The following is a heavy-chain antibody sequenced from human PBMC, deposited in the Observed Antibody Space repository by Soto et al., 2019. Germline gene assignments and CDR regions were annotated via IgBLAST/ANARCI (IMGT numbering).Heavy chain of an antibody. D-gene: IGHD1-26*01. CDR3: ATIGSNDYYYYYGMDV. CDR2: IYYSGST. Sequence: SETLSLTCTVSGGSISSSSYYWGWIRQPPGKGLEWIGSIYYSGSTYYNPSLKNRVTISVETSKKQNTLKLSNITTAETTEYYCATIGSNDYYYYYGMDVWGQGTTVT. V-gene: IGHV4-39*01. J-gene: IGHJ6*02. CDR1: GGSISSSSYY.